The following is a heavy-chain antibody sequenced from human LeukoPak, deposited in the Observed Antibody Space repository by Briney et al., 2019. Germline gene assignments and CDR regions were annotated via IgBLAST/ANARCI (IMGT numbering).Heavy chain of an antibody. CDR1: GYTLTELS. J-gene: IGHJ3*02. CDR2: FDPEDGKT. V-gene: IGHV1-24*01. Sequence: ASAKVSCKASGYTLTELSMNWVRQAPGKGLEWMGGFDPEDGKTIYAQKFQGRVTMTGDTSTDTAYMEMSSLRAEDTAGYYCATGQAWSDAFDIWGKGTMVTVSS. CDR3: ATGQAWSDAFDI. D-gene: IGHD2-15*01.